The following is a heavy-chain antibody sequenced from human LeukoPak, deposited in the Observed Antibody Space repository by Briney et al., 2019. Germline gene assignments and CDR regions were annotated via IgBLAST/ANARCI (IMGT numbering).Heavy chain of an antibody. V-gene: IGHV3-23*01. CDR1: GFTFSSYA. CDR3: AKVLIAEARFDP. Sequence: GGSLRLPCAASGFTFSSYAMSWVRQTPGKGLEWVSGISSSGGATYYADSVKGRFTISRDNSKNTLYLEMNSLRAEDTAVFYCAKVLIAEARFDPWGQGTLVTVSS. CDR2: ISSSGGAT. J-gene: IGHJ5*02. D-gene: IGHD6-19*01.